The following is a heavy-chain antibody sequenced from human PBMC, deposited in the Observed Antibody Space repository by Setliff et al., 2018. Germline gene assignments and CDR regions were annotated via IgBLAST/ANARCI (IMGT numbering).Heavy chain of an antibody. V-gene: IGHV1-69*06. CDR2: IIPIFGTA. CDR1: GGTFSSYA. CDR3: ARDTYIGDFWSGYYIQGQFDP. J-gene: IGHJ5*02. Sequence: GASVKVSCKASGGTFSSYAISWVRQAPGQGLEWMGGIIPIFGTANYAQKFQGRVTITADKSTSTAYMELSSLRSEDTAVYYCARDTYIGDFWSGYYIQGQFDPWGQGTLVTVSS. D-gene: IGHD3-3*01.